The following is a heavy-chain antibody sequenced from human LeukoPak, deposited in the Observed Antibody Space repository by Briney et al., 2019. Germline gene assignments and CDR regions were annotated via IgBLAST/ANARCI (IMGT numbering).Heavy chain of an antibody. CDR3: AKDAQRGFDYSNSLEY. CDR2: IWSDGTEK. D-gene: IGHD4-11*01. J-gene: IGHJ4*02. CDR1: GFPYSHYG. V-gene: IGHV3-33*06. Sequence: PGRSLRLSCAAPGFPYSHYGMHWVRQATAKGLERVAVIWSDGTEKYYGDAVKGRFTISRDNSRNTLYLQMNSLRGEDTAVYYCAKDAQRGFDYSNSLEYWGQGTLVTVSS.